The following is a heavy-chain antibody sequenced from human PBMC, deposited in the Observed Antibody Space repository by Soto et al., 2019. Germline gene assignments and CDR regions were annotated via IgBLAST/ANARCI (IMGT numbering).Heavy chain of an antibody. Sequence: EVQLVESGGGLVKPGGSLRLSCAGSGFSFSTSTMNWVRQAPGKGLEFVSSIGRTGIDRYYIDSVKGRFTISRDNAQNSLYLQMNSLRAEDTALYYLGCDDKRPYWGQGTLVTVSS. V-gene: IGHV3-21*01. CDR3: GCDDKRPY. CDR2: IGRTGIDR. J-gene: IGHJ4*02. D-gene: IGHD5-12*01. CDR1: GFSFSTST.